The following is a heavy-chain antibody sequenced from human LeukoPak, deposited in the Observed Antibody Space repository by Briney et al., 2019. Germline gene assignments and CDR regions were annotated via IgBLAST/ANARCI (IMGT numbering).Heavy chain of an antibody. CDR1: GGSVSSGSYY. CDR3: ARGLPYYDGSGYSLGA. D-gene: IGHD3-22*01. CDR2: IYYSGST. V-gene: IGHV4-61*01. J-gene: IGHJ3*01. Sequence: NPSETLSLTCTVSGGSVSSGSYYWSWIRQPPGKGLEWIGYIYYSGSTNYNPSLKSRVTISVDTSKNQFSLKLSSVTAADTAVYYCARGLPYYDGSGYSLGAWGQGTMVTVSS.